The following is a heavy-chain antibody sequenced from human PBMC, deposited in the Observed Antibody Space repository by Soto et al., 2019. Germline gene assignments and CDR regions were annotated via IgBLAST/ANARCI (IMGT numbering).Heavy chain of an antibody. CDR3: ASSYGSGYRALDY. V-gene: IGHV1-69*02. Sequence: QVQLVQSGAEVKKPGSSVRVSCKASGDTFTFYSINWVRQAPGLGLEWMGRINPILSMSNYAQRFQGRVTMNADKSTSTAYMELSSLRSEDTAMYYCASSYGSGYRALDYWGQGALVTVSS. CDR2: INPILSMS. D-gene: IGHD3-10*01. J-gene: IGHJ4*02. CDR1: GDTFTFYS.